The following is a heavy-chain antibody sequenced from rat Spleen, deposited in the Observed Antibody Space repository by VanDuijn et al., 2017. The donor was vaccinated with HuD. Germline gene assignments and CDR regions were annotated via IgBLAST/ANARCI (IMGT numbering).Heavy chain of an antibody. V-gene: IGHV5-31*01. CDR3: TRAVDYGYVYVMDA. Sequence: EVQLVESGGGFVQPGRSLKLSCAGSGFNFNDYWMSWIRQAPGRGLEWVASISNYGGDIYYLDSVKDRFTISRDNAQNTLSLQMNSLRSEDTATYYCTRAVDYGYVYVMDAWGQGASVTVSS. CDR2: ISNYGGDI. J-gene: IGHJ4*01. CDR1: GFNFNDYW. D-gene: IGHD1-7*01.